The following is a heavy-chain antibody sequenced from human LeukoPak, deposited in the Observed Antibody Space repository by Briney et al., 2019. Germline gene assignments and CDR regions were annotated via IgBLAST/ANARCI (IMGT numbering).Heavy chain of an antibody. CDR2: IWYDGSNK. CDR3: ATARDNYAISGFSAHEY. J-gene: IGHJ4*02. D-gene: IGHD3-22*01. V-gene: IGHV3-33*01. Sequence: PGRSLRLSCAASGFSFSGYGMHGVRQAPGKGLDWVAVIWYDGSNKNYADSVKGRFTISRDNSKNTLYLLMDSLRAEDTGVYYCATARDNYAISGFSAHEYWGQGTLVTVSS. CDR1: GFSFSGYG.